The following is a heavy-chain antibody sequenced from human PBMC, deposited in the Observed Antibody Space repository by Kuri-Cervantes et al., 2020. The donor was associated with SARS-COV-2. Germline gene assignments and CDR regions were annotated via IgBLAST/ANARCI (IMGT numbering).Heavy chain of an antibody. J-gene: IGHJ4*02. V-gene: IGHV1-46*01. D-gene: IGHD5-12*01. CDR3: ARPHGYGIYYFDY. Sequence: ALVKVSCKPSGYTFTSYYMHWARHVPGQWLEWMGISNPSGGSTSYAQKLQGRVTMTRGTSTSTVYMELSSLRSEDTAVYYCARPHGYGIYYFDYWGQGTLVTVSS. CDR1: GYTFTSYY. CDR2: SNPSGGST.